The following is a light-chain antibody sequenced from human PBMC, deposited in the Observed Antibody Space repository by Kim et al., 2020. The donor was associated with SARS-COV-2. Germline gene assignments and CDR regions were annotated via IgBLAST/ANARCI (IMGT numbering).Light chain of an antibody. J-gene: IGKJ4*01. V-gene: IGKV3-11*01. Sequence: SSPGERATLSCWAGRSVGDFLAWYQQKPGQSPSLVIYYAVNRATGVPDRFRGSGSGTDFTLTITSLEPEDFAVYYCQQRESWPLTFGGGTKVDIK. CDR3: QQRESWPLT. CDR1: RSVGDF. CDR2: YAV.